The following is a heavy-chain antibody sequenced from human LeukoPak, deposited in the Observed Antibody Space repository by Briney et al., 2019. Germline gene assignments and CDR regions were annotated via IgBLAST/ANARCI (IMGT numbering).Heavy chain of an antibody. Sequence: PSETLSLTCTVSGGSISSGSYYWSWIRQPAGKGLEWIGRIYTSGSTNYNPSLKSRVTISVDTSKNQFSLKLSSVTAADTAVYYCAREGKTYYYDSSGYTPPLFDPWGQGTLVTVSS. J-gene: IGHJ5*02. V-gene: IGHV4-61*02. CDR3: AREGKTYYYDSSGYTPPLFDP. D-gene: IGHD3-22*01. CDR2: IYTSGST. CDR1: GGSISSGSYY.